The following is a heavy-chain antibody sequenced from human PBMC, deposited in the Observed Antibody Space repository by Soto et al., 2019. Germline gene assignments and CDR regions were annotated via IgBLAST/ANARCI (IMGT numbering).Heavy chain of an antibody. CDR1: GYTFTGYN. Sequence: QVQLVQSGAEVRKPGASVKVSCKTSGYTFTGYNIHWVRQAPGQGLEWMGWINPNSGGTNYAQKFQGYVSRTRDTSNSTAYMELSRLRSDDTAVYYCARVEGAGRDYYYGMDVWGQGTTVTVSS. J-gene: IGHJ6*02. V-gene: IGHV1-2*04. D-gene: IGHD6-19*01. CDR2: INPNSGGT. CDR3: ARVEGAGRDYYYGMDV.